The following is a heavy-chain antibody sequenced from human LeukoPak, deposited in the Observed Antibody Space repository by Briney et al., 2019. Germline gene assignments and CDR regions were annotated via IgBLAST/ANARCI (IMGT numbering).Heavy chain of an antibody. CDR2: IYSGGGT. CDR1: GFTVSSNY. D-gene: IGHD1-1*01. J-gene: IGHJ4*02. Sequence: GGSLRLSCAASGFTVSSNYMSWVRQAPGKGLEWVSVIYSGGGTYYADSVKGRFTISRDNSKNTLYLQMNSLRAEDTAVYYCARGTTTVPIDYWGQGTLVTVSS. V-gene: IGHV3-66*01. CDR3: ARGTTTVPIDY.